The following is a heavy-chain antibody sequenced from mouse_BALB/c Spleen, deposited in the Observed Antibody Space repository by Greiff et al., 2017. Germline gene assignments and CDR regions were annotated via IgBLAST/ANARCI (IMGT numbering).Heavy chain of an antibody. J-gene: IGHJ4*01. CDR3: ARDRGNYAAMDY. Sequence: EVQLQESGGGLVKPGGSLKLSCAASGFTFSDYYMYWVRQTPEKRLEWVATISDGGSYTYYPDSVKGRFTISRDNAKNNLYLQMSSLKSEDTAMYYCARDRGNYAAMDYWGQGTSVTVSS. V-gene: IGHV5-4*02. D-gene: IGHD2-1*01. CDR1: GFTFSDYY. CDR2: ISDGGSYT.